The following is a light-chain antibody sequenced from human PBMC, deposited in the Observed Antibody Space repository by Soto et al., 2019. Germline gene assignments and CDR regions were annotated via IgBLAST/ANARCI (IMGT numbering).Light chain of an antibody. CDR2: AAS. J-gene: IGKJ5*01. CDR1: QSVSSY. V-gene: IGKV1-39*01. Sequence: IQITPCPSSLYESEGDRISITCRASQSVSSYLNWYQQKPGKAPRLLIYAASHLQTGVPSRFRGTGSATHFTLTISSLQPEDFATYYCQKYNSAQITFGQGTRLEIK. CDR3: QKYNSAQIT.